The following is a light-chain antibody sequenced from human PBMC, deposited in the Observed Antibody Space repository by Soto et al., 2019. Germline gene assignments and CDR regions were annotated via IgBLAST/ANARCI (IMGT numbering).Light chain of an antibody. J-gene: IGLJ1*01. Sequence: SALTQPPSASGSPGQSVTISCTGTSSDVGGYDYVSWYQQHPGKAPKLMIYEVTKRPSGVPDRFSGSKSGNTASLTVSGLQAEDEADYYCSSYEGSNNFVFGTGTKVTVL. CDR1: SSDVGGYDY. V-gene: IGLV2-8*01. CDR2: EVT. CDR3: SSYEGSNNFV.